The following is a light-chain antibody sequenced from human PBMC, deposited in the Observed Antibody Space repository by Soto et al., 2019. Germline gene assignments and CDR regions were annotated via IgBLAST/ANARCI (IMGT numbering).Light chain of an antibody. Sequence: QSALTQPASVSGSPGQSITNSCTGTSSDVGGYNYVSWYQQHPGKAPKLMIYDVSNRPSGVSNRFSGSKSGNTASLTISGLQAEDEADYYCSSYTSSSTRVFGTATKLTVL. J-gene: IGLJ1*01. CDR3: SSYTSSSTRV. CDR2: DVS. CDR1: SSDVGGYNY. V-gene: IGLV2-14*01.